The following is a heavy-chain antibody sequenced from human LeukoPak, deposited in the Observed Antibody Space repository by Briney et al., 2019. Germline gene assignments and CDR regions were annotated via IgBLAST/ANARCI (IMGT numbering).Heavy chain of an antibody. CDR1: GYSFTTYH. Sequence: GASVKVSCKTSGYSFTTYHINGVRQASGQGLEWLGWMNPYTGDRGYAQRFQGRLSITSDTSISTAYMELGSLKSDDTAVYFCARTTSFTASGYDCWGQGTLVTVSS. CDR2: MNPYTGDR. D-gene: IGHD6-25*01. V-gene: IGHV1-8*03. J-gene: IGHJ4*02. CDR3: ARTTSFTASGYDC.